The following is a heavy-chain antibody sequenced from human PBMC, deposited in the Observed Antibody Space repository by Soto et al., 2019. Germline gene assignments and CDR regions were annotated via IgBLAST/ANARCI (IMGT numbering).Heavy chain of an antibody. CDR1: GGSITSGGYY. D-gene: IGHD6-19*01. V-gene: IGHV4-31*03. CDR3: ARGGWSDNWFVP. J-gene: IGHJ5*02. CDR2: IYYSGST. Sequence: QVQLQESGPGLVRPSETLSLTCTVSGGSITSGGYYWGWIRQHPGKGLEWIGHIYYSGSTSYNPSLKSRVSMSADTSKNQFSMKLSSVTAAATAVYYCARGGWSDNWFVPWGQGTLVTVSS.